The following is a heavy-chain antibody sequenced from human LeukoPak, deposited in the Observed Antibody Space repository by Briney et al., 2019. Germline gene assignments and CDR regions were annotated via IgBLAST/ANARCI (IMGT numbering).Heavy chain of an antibody. J-gene: IGHJ4*02. Sequence: GGSLRLSCAASGFTVSSNYMSWVRQAPGKGLEWVSVIYSGGSTYYADSVKGRFTISRDNSKNTLYLQMNSLRAEDTAVYYCARNFNDSSGYYFLFDYWGQGTLVTVSS. CDR3: ARNFNDSSGYYFLFDY. CDR1: GFTVSSNY. D-gene: IGHD3-22*01. CDR2: IYSGGST. V-gene: IGHV3-66*01.